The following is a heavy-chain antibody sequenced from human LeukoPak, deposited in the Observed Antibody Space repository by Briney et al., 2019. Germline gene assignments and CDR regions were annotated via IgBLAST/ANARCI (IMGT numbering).Heavy chain of an antibody. CDR3: ARLYGSSGYYRLDY. V-gene: IGHV3-7*02. CDR2: IKQDGSEK. Sequence: GGSLRLFCAASGFTFSSYWMAWVRQAPGKGPEGVAHIKQDGSEKLYVDSVKGRFTISRDNAKNSLYLQRNSLRAEDTAVYYCARLYGSSGYYRLDYWGQGTLVTVSS. D-gene: IGHD3-22*01. J-gene: IGHJ4*02. CDR1: GFTFSSYW.